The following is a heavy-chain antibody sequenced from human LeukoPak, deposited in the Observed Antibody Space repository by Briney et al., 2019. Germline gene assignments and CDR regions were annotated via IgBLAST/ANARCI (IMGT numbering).Heavy chain of an antibody. Sequence: SETLSLTCTVSGGSIRSYYWSWIRQPPGKGLEWIGYIHYTGSTNYNPSLKSRVTISVDTSKNQFSLQLSSVTAADTAVYFCARHSSSWYPDYWGQGTLVTVSS. J-gene: IGHJ4*02. V-gene: IGHV4-59*08. CDR1: GGSIRSYY. CDR3: ARHSSSWYPDY. CDR2: IHYTGST. D-gene: IGHD6-13*01.